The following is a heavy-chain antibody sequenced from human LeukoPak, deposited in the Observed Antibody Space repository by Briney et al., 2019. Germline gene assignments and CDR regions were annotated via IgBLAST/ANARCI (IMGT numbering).Heavy chain of an antibody. D-gene: IGHD3-10*01. CDR2: IYYSGST. Sequence: SETLSLTCSVSGYSISSGYYWSWIRQPPGKGLEWIGYIYYSGSTNYNPSLKSRVTISVDTSKNQFSLKLSSVTAADTAVYYCASLTMVRGPVGYWGQGTLVTVSS. CDR1: GYSISSGYY. J-gene: IGHJ4*02. V-gene: IGHV4-61*01. CDR3: ASLTMVRGPVGY.